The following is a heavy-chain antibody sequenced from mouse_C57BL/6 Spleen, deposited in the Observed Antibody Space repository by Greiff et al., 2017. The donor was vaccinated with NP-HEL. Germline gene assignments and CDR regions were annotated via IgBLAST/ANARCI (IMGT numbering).Heavy chain of an antibody. V-gene: IGHV5-4*01. D-gene: IGHD2-4*01. CDR1: GFTFSSYA. CDR2: ISDGGSYT. Sequence: EVQLVESGGGLVKPGGSLKLSCAASGFTFSSYAMSWVRQTPEKRLEWVATISDGGSYTYYPDNVKGRFTISRDNAKNNLYLQMSHLKSEDTAMYYCAREFDYSSYWYFDVWGTGTTVTVSS. CDR3: AREFDYSSYWYFDV. J-gene: IGHJ1*03.